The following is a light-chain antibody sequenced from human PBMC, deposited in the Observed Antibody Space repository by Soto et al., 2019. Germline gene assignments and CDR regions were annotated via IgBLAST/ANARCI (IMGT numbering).Light chain of an antibody. CDR2: SND. Sequence: QSVLTQPPSASGTPGQRVPISCSGSGSNIGSNAVNWYQQLPGTAPKLLIYSNDQRPSGVPDRFSGSKSGTSASLAISGLQSGDAADYYCAAWDDSLNGVVFGGGTKVTVL. J-gene: IGLJ3*02. V-gene: IGLV1-44*01. CDR1: GSNIGSNA. CDR3: AAWDDSLNGVV.